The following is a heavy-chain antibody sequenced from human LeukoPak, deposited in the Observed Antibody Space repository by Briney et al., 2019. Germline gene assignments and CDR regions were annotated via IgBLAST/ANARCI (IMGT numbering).Heavy chain of an antibody. Sequence: GGSLRLSCAASGFTFSSHWMTWVRQAPGKGLEWVSSISSSSSYIYYADSVKGRFTISRDNAKNSLYLQMNSLRAEDTAVYYCAREHYGDYGFDYWGQGTLVTVSS. CDR1: GFTFSSHW. V-gene: IGHV3-21*01. D-gene: IGHD4-17*01. CDR3: AREHYGDYGFDY. CDR2: ISSSSSYI. J-gene: IGHJ4*02.